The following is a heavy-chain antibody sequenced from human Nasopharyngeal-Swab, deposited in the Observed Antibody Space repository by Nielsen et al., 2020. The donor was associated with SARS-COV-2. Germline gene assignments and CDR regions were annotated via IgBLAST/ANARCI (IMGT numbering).Heavy chain of an antibody. CDR3: ARAWQQLADV. CDR2: INSDGSST. D-gene: IGHD6-13*01. J-gene: IGHJ6*04. CDR1: GFTFSDYY. Sequence: GESLKISCEASGFTFSDYYMSWVRQAPGKGLVWVSRINSDGSSTSYADSVKGRFTISRDNAKNTLYLQMNSLRAEDTAVYYCARAWQQLADVWGKGATVTVSS. V-gene: IGHV3-74*01.